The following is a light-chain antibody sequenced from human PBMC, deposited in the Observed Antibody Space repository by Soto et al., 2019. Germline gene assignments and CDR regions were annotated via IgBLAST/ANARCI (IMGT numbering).Light chain of an antibody. CDR3: ISYTDRQSYL. J-gene: IGLJ1*01. CDR1: SSDIGSHDH. CDR2: AVS. V-gene: IGLV2-14*03. Sequence: QSVLTQPASVSGSPGQSITISCSGTSSDIGSHDHVAWYQQFPGKSPKLIIYAVSDRPSGVSDRFSGSKSGISASLTISGLQTEDEADYYCISYTDRQSYLFGTGTRSPS.